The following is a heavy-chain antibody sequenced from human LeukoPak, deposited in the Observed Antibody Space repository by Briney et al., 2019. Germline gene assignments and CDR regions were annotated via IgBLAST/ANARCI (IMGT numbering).Heavy chain of an antibody. V-gene: IGHV3-30*02. D-gene: IGHD3-3*01. Sequence: GGSLRLSCAASGFTFSSYGMHWVRQAPGKGLEWVAFIRYDGSNKYYADSVKGRFTISRDNSKNTLYLQMNSLRAEGTAVYYCAKDRGFWSGEDYFDYWGQGTLVTVSS. CDR3: AKDRGFWSGEDYFDY. CDR2: IRYDGSNK. J-gene: IGHJ4*02. CDR1: GFTFSSYG.